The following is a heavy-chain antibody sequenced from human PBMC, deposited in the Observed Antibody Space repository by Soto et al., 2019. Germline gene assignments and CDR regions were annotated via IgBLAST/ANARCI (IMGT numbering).Heavy chain of an antibody. V-gene: IGHV1-18*01. CDR3: ARDRPPGSLYGMDA. Sequence: QIQLVQSGGEVERPGASVTVSCEASGYIFTTYGLSWVRQTPAHGLEWMGWISTDSGYTQYSQLLQGRVTMTRDTSTNTAYMELRDLTCDDTGVYDCARDRPPGSLYGMDAWGQGTAVTVSS. CDR1: GYIFTTYG. J-gene: IGHJ6*02. CDR2: ISTDSGYT.